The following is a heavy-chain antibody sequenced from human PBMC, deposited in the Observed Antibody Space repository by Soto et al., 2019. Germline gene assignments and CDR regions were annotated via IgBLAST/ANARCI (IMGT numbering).Heavy chain of an antibody. J-gene: IGHJ2*01. CDR2: ITHMFGTA. CDR1: GGTFSRYA. V-gene: IGHV1-69*12. D-gene: IGHD6-19*01. Sequence: QVQLVQSGAEVKKYGSSVKVSCKASGGTFSRYAISWVRKAPGQGLEWLGGITHMFGTANYAQRIQGRVTITADESTSTAYMQLSSLRSDDTAVYYCAQTLGLAVAGPGRFDLWGRGTLVTVSS. CDR3: AQTLGLAVAGPGRFDL.